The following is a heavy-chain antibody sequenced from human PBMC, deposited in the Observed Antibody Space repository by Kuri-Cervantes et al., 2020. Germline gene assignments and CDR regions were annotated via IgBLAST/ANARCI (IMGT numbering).Heavy chain of an antibody. Sequence: LSLTCAASGFTFSSYNMYWVRQAPGKGLEWVAVISYDGSNKYYANSVKGRFSISRDNTKNTLYLQMNSLRGEDTAVYYCAKETDSGSYHDYWGQGTLVTVSS. CDR3: AKETDSGSYHDY. CDR2: ISYDGSNK. V-gene: IGHV3-30-3*01. J-gene: IGHJ4*02. D-gene: IGHD1-26*01. CDR1: GFTFSSYN.